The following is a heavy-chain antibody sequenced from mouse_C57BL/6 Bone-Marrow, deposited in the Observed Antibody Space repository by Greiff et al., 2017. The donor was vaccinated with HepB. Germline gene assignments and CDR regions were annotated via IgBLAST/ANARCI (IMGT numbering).Heavy chain of an antibody. D-gene: IGHD2-4*01. CDR3: ARERYDYDAVYFDY. CDR1: GFTFSDYY. CDR2: INYDGSST. Sequence: EVKLVESEGGLVQPGSSMKLSCTASGFTFSDYYMAWVRQVPEKGLEWVANINYDGSSTYYLDSLKSRFIISRDNAKNILYLQMSSLKSEDTATYYCARERYDYDAVYFDYWGQGTTHSLL. J-gene: IGHJ2*01. V-gene: IGHV5-16*01.